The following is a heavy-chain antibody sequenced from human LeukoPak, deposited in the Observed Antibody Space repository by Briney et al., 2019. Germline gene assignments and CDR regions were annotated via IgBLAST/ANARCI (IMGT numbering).Heavy chain of an antibody. D-gene: IGHD6-19*01. J-gene: IGHJ4*02. CDR3: ARSSSGWYESGDY. CDR2: IIPILGIA. V-gene: IGHV1-69*04. CDR1: GGTFSSYA. Sequence: GASVKVSCKASGGTFSSYAIIWVRQAPGQGLEWMGRIIPILGIANYAQKFQGRVTITADKSTSTAYMELSSLRSEDTAVYYCARSSSGWYESGDYWGQGTLVTVSS.